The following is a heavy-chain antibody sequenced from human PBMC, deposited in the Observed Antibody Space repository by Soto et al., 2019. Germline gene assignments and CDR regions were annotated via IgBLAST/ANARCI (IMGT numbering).Heavy chain of an antibody. D-gene: IGHD1-26*01. CDR3: ARERRGEGSGSSEYYFDY. J-gene: IGHJ4*02. CDR2: IYYSGST. CDR1: GGSISSYY. Sequence: PSLTCTVSGGSISSYYWSWIRQPPGKGLEWIGYIYYSGSTNYNPSLKSRVTISVDTSKNQFSLKLSSVTAADTAVYYCARERRGEGSGSSEYYFDYWGQGTLVTVSS. V-gene: IGHV4-59*01.